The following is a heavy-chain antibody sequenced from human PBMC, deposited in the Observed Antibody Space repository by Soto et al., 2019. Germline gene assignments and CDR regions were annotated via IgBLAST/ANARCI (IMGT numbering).Heavy chain of an antibody. CDR2: INQDGSEK. Sequence: EVQLVESGGGLVQPGGSLRLSCAATGFIFSSYWMSWVRQAPGKGLEWVANINQDGSEKYYVDSAKGRFTISRDNAQDSLHLQMSNLGAEDTAVYYCARGFNSALDIRGQGTMVTVSS. CDR3: ARGFNSALDI. CDR1: GFIFSSYW. V-gene: IGHV3-7*01. J-gene: IGHJ3*02.